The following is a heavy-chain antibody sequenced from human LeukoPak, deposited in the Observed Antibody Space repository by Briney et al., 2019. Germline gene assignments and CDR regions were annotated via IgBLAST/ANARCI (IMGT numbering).Heavy chain of an antibody. D-gene: IGHD3-22*01. Sequence: GGSLRLSCAASGFTFSSYGMHWVRQAPGKGLEWVAVIWYDGSNKYYAGSVKGRFTISRDNSKNTLYLQMNSLRAEDTAVYYCARGGPYYYDSSAYDYWGQGTLVTVSS. CDR3: ARGGPYYYDSSAYDY. V-gene: IGHV3-33*08. J-gene: IGHJ4*02. CDR2: IWYDGSNK. CDR1: GFTFSSYG.